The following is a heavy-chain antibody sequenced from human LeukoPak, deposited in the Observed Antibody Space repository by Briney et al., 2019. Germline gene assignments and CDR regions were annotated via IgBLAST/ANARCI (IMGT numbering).Heavy chain of an antibody. Sequence: GGSLRLSCAASGFTFSSYAMSWVRQAPGKGLEWVANIKQDGSEKYYVDSVKGRFTISRDNAKNSLYLQMNSLRAEDTAVYYCARGIARDRVYWGQGTLVTVSS. CDR2: IKQDGSEK. D-gene: IGHD6-13*01. V-gene: IGHV3-7*01. J-gene: IGHJ4*02. CDR1: GFTFSSYA. CDR3: ARGIARDRVY.